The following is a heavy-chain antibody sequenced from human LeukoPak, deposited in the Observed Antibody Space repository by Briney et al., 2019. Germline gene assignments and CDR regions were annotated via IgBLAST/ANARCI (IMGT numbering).Heavy chain of an antibody. CDR1: VFTLRYYY. V-gene: IGHV3-11*01. Sequence: GCSVTLSRPPSVFTLRYYYMSLIRQAPATGLEGVSYISGSGSTTYYADPVKGRFTISRDNAKNSLYPQMNSLRAEDTAVYYCARDLDYYDTSGYWGQGTLVTVSS. CDR2: ISGSGSTT. J-gene: IGHJ4*02. CDR3: ARDLDYYDTSGY. D-gene: IGHD3-22*01.